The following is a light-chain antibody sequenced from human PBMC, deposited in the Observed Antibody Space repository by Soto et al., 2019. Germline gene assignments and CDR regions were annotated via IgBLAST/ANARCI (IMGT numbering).Light chain of an antibody. CDR1: SSDIGHYTY. Sequence: QSALTQPASVSGSPGQSITISCAGTSSDIGHYTYVSWYQQHSGKAPKLLLYAVTNRPSGVSNRFSGSKSGNTASLTISGLQAEDEADYYCSAYTVSKTLVFGGGTKLTVL. J-gene: IGLJ2*01. CDR2: AVT. CDR3: SAYTVSKTLV. V-gene: IGLV2-14*03.